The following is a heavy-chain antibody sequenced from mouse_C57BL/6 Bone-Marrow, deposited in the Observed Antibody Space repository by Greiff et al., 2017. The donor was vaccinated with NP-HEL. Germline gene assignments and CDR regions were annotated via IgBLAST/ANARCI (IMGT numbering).Heavy chain of an antibody. CDR2: INPSTGGT. V-gene: IGHV1-42*01. D-gene: IGHD1-1*01. J-gene: IGHJ2*01. CDR1: GYSFTGYY. CDR3: AKLRYYYGSSLDFDY. Sequence: EVQLQQSGPELVKPGASVKISCKASGYSFTGYYMNWVKQSPEKSLEWIGEINPSTGGTTYNQKFKAKATLTVDKSSSTAYMQLKSLTSEDSAVYYVAKLRYYYGSSLDFDYWGQGTTLTVSS.